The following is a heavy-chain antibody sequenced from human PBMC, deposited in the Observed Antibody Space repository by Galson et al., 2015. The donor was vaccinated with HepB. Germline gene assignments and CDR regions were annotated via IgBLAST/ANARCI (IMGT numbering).Heavy chain of an antibody. Sequence: SLRLSCAASGFTFSSHAMNWVRQAPGKGPEWVSVISGSGDSTFYADSVKGRFTISRDNSKNTLYLQMNSLRAEDSAVYYCAKGYSSGWYVWGYWGPGSLVTVSS. J-gene: IGHJ4*02. CDR1: GFTFSSHA. CDR3: AKGYSSGWYVWGY. CDR2: ISGSGDST. D-gene: IGHD6-13*01. V-gene: IGHV3-23*01.